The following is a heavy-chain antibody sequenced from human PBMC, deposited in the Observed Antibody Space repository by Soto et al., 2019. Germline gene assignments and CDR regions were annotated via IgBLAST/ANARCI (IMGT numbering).Heavy chain of an antibody. D-gene: IGHD3-10*01. CDR3: ARLPFDYGSGRFYYYYYGMDV. CDR2: IYYSGST. CDR1: GGSISSSSYY. Sequence: SETLSLTCTVSGGSISSSSYYWGWIRQPPGKGLEWIGSIYYSGSTYYNPSLKSRVTISVDTSKNQFSLKLISVTAADTAVYYCARLPFDYGSGRFYYYYYGMDVWGQGTTVTVSS. J-gene: IGHJ6*02. V-gene: IGHV4-39*01.